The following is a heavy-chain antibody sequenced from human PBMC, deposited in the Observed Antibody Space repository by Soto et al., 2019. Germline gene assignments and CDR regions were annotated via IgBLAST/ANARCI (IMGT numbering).Heavy chain of an antibody. Sequence: SETLSLTCAVSGSSISSGFYWGWIRQPPGXGLEWIGSSYHSGSASYKPSLKSRVTISIDTSKNHFSLHLSSVTAADSAVYYCATCSGSGCSPPWGLQYLDSWGLGTMVTVSS. CDR2: SYHSGSA. V-gene: IGHV4-38-2*01. J-gene: IGHJ4*02. D-gene: IGHD1-26*01. CDR1: GSSISSGFY. CDR3: ATCSGSGCSPPWGLQYLDS.